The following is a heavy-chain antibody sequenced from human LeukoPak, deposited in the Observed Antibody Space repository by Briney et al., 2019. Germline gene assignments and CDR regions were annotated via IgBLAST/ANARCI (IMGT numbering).Heavy chain of an antibody. CDR2: IYHSGST. CDR1: GGSISSYY. V-gene: IGHV4-59*12. J-gene: IGHJ4*02. CDR3: ARASHWNQLHYFDY. D-gene: IGHD1-1*01. Sequence: SETLSLTCTVSGGSISSYYWSWIRQPPGKGLEWIGEIYHSGSTNYNPSLKSRVTISLDKSKNQFSLNLTSVTAADTAVYYCARASHWNQLHYFDYWGQGTLVTVSS.